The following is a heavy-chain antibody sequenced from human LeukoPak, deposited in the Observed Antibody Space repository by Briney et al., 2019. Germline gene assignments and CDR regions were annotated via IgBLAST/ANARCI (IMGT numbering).Heavy chain of an antibody. D-gene: IGHD4-17*01. CDR1: GFIFDDYA. CDR2: ISWNSGII. Sequence: GRSLRLSCAASGFIFDDYAMYWVRQAPGKGLEWDSGISWNSGIIDYADSVKGRFTISRDNAKNSLYLQMNSLRAEDTAFYYCAMSTVSSGFDRWGQGTLVTVSS. CDR3: AMSTVSSGFDR. V-gene: IGHV3-9*01. J-gene: IGHJ4*02.